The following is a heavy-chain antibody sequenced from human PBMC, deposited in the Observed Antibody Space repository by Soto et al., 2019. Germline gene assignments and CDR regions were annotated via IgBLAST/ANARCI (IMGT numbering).Heavy chain of an antibody. CDR2: IIPIFGTA. CDR1: GGTFSSYA. J-gene: IGHJ6*02. V-gene: IGHV1-69*13. D-gene: IGHD3-3*01. CDR3: ASDKALDFGVVIDGMDV. Sequence: SVKVSCKASGGTFSSYAISWVRQAPGQGLEWMGGIIPIFGTANYAQKFQGRVTITADESTSTAYMELSSLRSEDTAVYYCASDKALDFGVVIDGMDVWGQGTTGT.